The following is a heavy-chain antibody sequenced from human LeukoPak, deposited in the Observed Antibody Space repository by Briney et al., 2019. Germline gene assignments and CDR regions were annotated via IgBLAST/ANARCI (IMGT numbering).Heavy chain of an antibody. CDR3: AKDPLDCSSSFCYPPYYMDV. V-gene: IGHV3-30-3*01. CDR1: GFTFSSYA. J-gene: IGHJ6*03. D-gene: IGHD2-2*01. CDR2: ISYDGSNK. Sequence: GGSLRLSCAASGFTFSSYAMHWVRQAPGKGLEWVAVISYDGSNKYYADSVKGRFTISRDNSKNTLYLQMNSLRAEDTAVYYCAKDPLDCSSSFCYPPYYMDVWGKGTTVTVS.